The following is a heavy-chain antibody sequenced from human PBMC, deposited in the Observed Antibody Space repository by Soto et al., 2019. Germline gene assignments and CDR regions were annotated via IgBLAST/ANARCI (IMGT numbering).Heavy chain of an antibody. CDR2: IWYDGSNK. D-gene: IGHD2-15*01. V-gene: IGHV3-33*01. J-gene: IGHJ6*02. CDR3: ASDRAPGYCSGGSCYSGYYYYGMDV. Sequence: LRLSCAASGFTFSSYGMHWVRQAPGKGLEWVAVIWYDGSNKYYADSVKGRFTISRDNSKNTLYLQMNSLRAEDTAVYYCASDRAPGYCSGGSCYSGYYYYGMDVWGQGTTVTVSS. CDR1: GFTFSSYG.